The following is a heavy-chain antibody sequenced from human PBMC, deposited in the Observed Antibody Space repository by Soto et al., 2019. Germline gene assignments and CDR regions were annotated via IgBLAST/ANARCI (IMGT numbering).Heavy chain of an antibody. V-gene: IGHV2-5*02. CDR1: GFSLSTSEVG. J-gene: IGHJ4*02. Sequence: QITLKESGPTLVKPTQTLTLTCSFSGFSLSTSEVGVGWIRQPPGKALEWLALIYWDDDKRYSPSLQSRLTITKDTSKNQVVLTMTNMDPVDTGTYYCAHLLGGCSSKGCSPIRFDYWGQGIPVTVSS. CDR2: IYWDDDK. CDR3: AHLLGGCSSKGCSPIRFDY. D-gene: IGHD2-2*01.